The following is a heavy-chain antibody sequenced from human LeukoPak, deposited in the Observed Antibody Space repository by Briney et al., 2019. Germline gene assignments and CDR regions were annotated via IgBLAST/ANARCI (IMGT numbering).Heavy chain of an antibody. J-gene: IGHJ3*02. CDR3: AKSNGYGLIDI. Sequence: SETLSLTCTVSGGSISSYYWSWIRQPAGKGLEWIGEINHSGSTNCNPSPKSRVTISLDTSRNQFSLKLNSVTAADTAVYYCAKSNGYGLIDIWGQGTMVTVSS. V-gene: IGHV4-34*01. D-gene: IGHD3-10*01. CDR1: GGSISSYY. CDR2: INHSGST.